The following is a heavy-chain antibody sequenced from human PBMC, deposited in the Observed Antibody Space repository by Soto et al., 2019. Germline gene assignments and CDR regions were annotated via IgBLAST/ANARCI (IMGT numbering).Heavy chain of an antibody. J-gene: IGHJ6*02. CDR3: ARVGLGLFGMDV. Sequence: EVQLVESGGGLVQPGGSLRVSCAASGFTFSSYSINWVRQAPGKGLEWVSYISGSSTIYYADSVKGRFTISRDNAKNSLYLQMHSLRDQDTAVYYCARVGLGLFGMDVWGQGTTVTVSS. D-gene: IGHD3-16*01. CDR1: GFTFSSYS. CDR2: ISGSSTI. V-gene: IGHV3-48*02.